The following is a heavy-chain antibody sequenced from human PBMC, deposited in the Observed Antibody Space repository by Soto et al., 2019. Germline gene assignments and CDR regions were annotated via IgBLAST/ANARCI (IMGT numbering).Heavy chain of an antibody. CDR2: ISSSSSTI. CDR3: ASGIAVAADYYYYGMDV. V-gene: IGHV3-48*02. D-gene: IGHD6-19*01. J-gene: IGHJ6*02. Sequence: PGGSLRLPWAASGFTFSSYSMNWVRQAPGKGLEWVSYISSSSSTIYYADSVKGRFTISRDNAKNSLYLQMNSLRDEDTAVYYCASGIAVAADYYYYGMDVWGQGTTVTVSS. CDR1: GFTFSSYS.